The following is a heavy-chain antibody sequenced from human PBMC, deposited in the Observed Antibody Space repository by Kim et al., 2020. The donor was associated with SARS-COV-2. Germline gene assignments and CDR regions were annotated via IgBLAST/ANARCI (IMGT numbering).Heavy chain of an antibody. J-gene: IGHJ4*02. D-gene: IGHD3-10*01. V-gene: IGHV3-30*01. CDR2: KK. CDR3: ARATSDYFDY. Sequence: KKYSDNPVKGRVTISRDNSKNTLYLKMNSLRVEDTAVYYCARATSDYFDYWGQGALVTVSS.